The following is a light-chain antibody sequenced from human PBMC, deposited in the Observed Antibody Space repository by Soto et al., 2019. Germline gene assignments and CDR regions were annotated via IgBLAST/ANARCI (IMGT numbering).Light chain of an antibody. CDR3: QQYRDSRT. V-gene: IGKV3-20*01. Sequence: EIVLTQSPGTLSVSPGERATLSCTASQSLRSNFLAWYQQKPGQAPRLLIYGASSRATGIPDRFIGSGSGTEFTLTISRLEPEDFAVDYCQQYRDSRTFGQGTKVDIK. J-gene: IGKJ1*01. CDR1: QSLRSNF. CDR2: GAS.